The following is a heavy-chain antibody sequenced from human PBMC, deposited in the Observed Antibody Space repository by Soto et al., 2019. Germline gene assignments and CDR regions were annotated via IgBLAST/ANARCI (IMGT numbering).Heavy chain of an antibody. Sequence: QVQLVESGGGVVQPGRSLRLSCAASGFTFSSYGMHWVRQAPGKGLEWVAVISYDGSNKYYADSVKGRFTISRDNSKNTLYLQMNSLRAEYTAVYYCAKDLGHEGRGAFDIWGQGTMVTVSS. CDR3: AKDLGHEGRGAFDI. J-gene: IGHJ3*02. CDR2: ISYDGSNK. V-gene: IGHV3-30*18. CDR1: GFTFSSYG. D-gene: IGHD7-27*01.